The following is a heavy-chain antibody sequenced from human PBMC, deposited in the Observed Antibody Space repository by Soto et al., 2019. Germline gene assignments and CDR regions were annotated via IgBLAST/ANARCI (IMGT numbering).Heavy chain of an antibody. CDR3: ARDASIAAAGTDGNWFDP. Sequence: SQTLSLTCAISGDSVSSNSAAWNWIRQSPSRGLEWLGRTYYRSKWYNDYAVSVKSRITINPATSKNQFSLQLNSVTPEDTAVYYCARDASIAAAGTDGNWFDPWGQGTLVTVSS. CDR2: TYYRSKWYN. J-gene: IGHJ5*02. V-gene: IGHV6-1*01. D-gene: IGHD6-13*01. CDR1: GDSVSSNSAA.